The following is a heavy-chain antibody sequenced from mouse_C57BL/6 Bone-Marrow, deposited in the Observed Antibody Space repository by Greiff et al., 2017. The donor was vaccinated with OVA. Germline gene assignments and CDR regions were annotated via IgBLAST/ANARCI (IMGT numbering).Heavy chain of an antibody. J-gene: IGHJ2*01. D-gene: IGHD1-1*01. CDR3: ARGEITTVVFDY. V-gene: IGHV1-59*01. Sequence: QVQLQQPGAELVRPGTSVKLSCKASGYTFTSSWMHWVKQRPGQGLEWIGVIDPSDSYTNYNQKFKGKATLTVDTSSSTAYMQLSSLTSEDSAVYYCARGEITTVVFDYWGQGTTLTVSS. CDR1: GYTFTSSW. CDR2: IDPSDSYT.